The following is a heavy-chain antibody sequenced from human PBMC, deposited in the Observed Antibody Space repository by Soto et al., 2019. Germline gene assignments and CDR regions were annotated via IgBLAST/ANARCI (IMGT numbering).Heavy chain of an antibody. V-gene: IGHV3-11*01. CDR3: ARRRECELRPVQWYYYGMDV. J-gene: IGHJ6*02. Sequence: QVQLVESGGGLVKPGGSLRLSCAASGFTFSDYYMSWIRQAPGKGLEWVSYISSSGSTIYYADSVKGRFTISRDNAKNSMYLQMNSLRAEDTAVYYCARRRECELRPVQWYYYGMDVWGQGTTVTVSS. CDR2: ISSSGSTI. D-gene: IGHD1-26*01. CDR1: GFTFSDYY.